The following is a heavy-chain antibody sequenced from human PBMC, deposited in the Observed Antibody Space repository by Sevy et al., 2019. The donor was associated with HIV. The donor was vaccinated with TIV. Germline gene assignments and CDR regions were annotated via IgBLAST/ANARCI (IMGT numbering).Heavy chain of an antibody. CDR3: AIGTTDSSISWVFDV. D-gene: IGHD6-13*01. CDR2: LSGRGGTT. V-gene: IGHV3-23*01. Sequence: GWSLRLSCAASGFTFFSHVMSWVRQAPGKGLEWVSGLSGRGGTTYYADSVKGRFSISRDNSKNKLYLQMSSLRIEDTAVYYCAIGTTDSSISWVFDVWGQGTMVTVSS. CDR1: GFTFFSHV. J-gene: IGHJ3*01.